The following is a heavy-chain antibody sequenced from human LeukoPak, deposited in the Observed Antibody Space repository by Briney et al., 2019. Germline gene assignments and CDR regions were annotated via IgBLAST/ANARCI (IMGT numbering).Heavy chain of an antibody. CDR2: IASDGDNK. Sequence: QSGGALRLSCAASGFIIPSYALHWVRQAPGKGLAWVAVIASDGDNKYYAESVKGRLTISRDNSKNTLYVQMNSLRTEDTAVYYCARDPVVVMTEADWHFDLWGRGTPVTVSS. J-gene: IGHJ2*01. V-gene: IGHV3-30*04. CDR1: GFIIPSYA. CDR3: ARDPVVVMTEADWHFDL. D-gene: IGHD2-21*02.